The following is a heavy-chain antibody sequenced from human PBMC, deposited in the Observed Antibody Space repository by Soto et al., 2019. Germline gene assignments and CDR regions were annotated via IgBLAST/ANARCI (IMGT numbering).Heavy chain of an antibody. CDR2: IKHTGDA. Sequence: QVHLQESGPGLVKPSETLSLTCAVSGDSIKTETWWSWLRQLPGTGLEWIGEIKHTGDANANPARGASXSXSXPRTKNLVLHKLRSVSAADTGVYFCARAGGLHWFESWGQGTLVNVSS. V-gene: IGHV4-4*02. D-gene: IGHD2-15*01. J-gene: IGHJ5*01. CDR3: ARAGGLHWFES. CDR1: GDSIKTETW.